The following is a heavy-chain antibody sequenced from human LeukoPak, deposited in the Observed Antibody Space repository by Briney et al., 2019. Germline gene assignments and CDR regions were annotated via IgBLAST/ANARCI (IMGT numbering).Heavy chain of an antibody. Sequence: GGSLRLSCAASGFTFTNYNMHWVRQIPGKGLQWVAAILYDGSKKYYAESVRGRFSVYRDNSNYTLYLQMNSLKTEDTALYSCANFDGDSQAFHIWGQGTMVTVSS. D-gene: IGHD3-9*01. J-gene: IGHJ3*02. CDR2: ILYDGSKK. CDR1: GFTFTNYN. CDR3: ANFDGDSQAFHI. V-gene: IGHV3-30*18.